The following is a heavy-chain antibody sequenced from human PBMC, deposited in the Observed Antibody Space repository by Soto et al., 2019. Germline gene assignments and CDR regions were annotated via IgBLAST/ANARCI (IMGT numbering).Heavy chain of an antibody. J-gene: IGHJ3*02. CDR3: ARGIDQGHSDALDI. V-gene: IGHV1-46*03. CDR1: GYSFTSYY. D-gene: IGHD1-26*01. Sequence: ASVEVSCTASGYSFTSYYMHWVRQGPGQGLEWMGIINPSGGSTSYAQKFQGRVTMTRDTSTSTVYMELSSLRSEDTTVYYCARGIDQGHSDALDIWGQGTMVTVSS. CDR2: INPSGGST.